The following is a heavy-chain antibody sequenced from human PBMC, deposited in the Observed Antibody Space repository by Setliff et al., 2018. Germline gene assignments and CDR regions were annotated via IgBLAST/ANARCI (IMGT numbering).Heavy chain of an antibody. Sequence: ASVKVSCKASGYTFINYEINWVRQAPGQGLQWIGWISGYNGNTNYAQKFQGRVSMTTDTSTNTAYMELRSLKSDDTAVYYCARLITVDPGKGDSYYYYGLDVWGRGTTVTV. V-gene: IGHV1-18*01. CDR1: GYTFINYE. CDR3: ARLITVDPGKGDSYYYYGLDV. CDR2: ISGYNGNT. J-gene: IGHJ6*02. D-gene: IGHD3-10*01.